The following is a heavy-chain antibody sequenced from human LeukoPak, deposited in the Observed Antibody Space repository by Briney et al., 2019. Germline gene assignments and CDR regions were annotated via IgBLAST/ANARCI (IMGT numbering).Heavy chain of an antibody. CDR1: GFTVSSNY. J-gene: IGHJ6*02. CDR2: IYSGGST. Sequence: PGGSLRLSCAASGFTVSSNYMSWVRQAPGKGLEWVSVIYSGGSTYYADSVKGRFTISRDNSKNTLYLQMNSLRAEDTAVYYCARDRYCSGGSCYSVDGMDVWGQGTTVTVSS. CDR3: ARDRYCSGGSCYSVDGMDV. D-gene: IGHD2-15*01. V-gene: IGHV3-53*01.